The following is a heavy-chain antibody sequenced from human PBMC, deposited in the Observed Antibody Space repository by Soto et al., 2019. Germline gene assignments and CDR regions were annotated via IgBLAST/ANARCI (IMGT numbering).Heavy chain of an antibody. CDR1: GFSLSTSGMC. J-gene: IGHJ6*02. CDR3: ARDSSGYYGYYYGMDV. Sequence: SGPTLVNPTQTLTLTCTFSGFSLSTSGMCVSWIRQPPGKALEWLARIDWDDDKYYSTSLKTRLTISKDTSKNQVVLTMTNMDPVDTATYYCARDSSGYYGYYYGMDVWGQGTTVTVS. CDR2: IDWDDDK. D-gene: IGHD3-22*01. V-gene: IGHV2-70*11.